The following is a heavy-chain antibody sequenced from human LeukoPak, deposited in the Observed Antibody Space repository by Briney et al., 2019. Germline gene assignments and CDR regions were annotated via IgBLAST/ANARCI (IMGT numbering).Heavy chain of an antibody. CDR1: GYTLTELS. CDR3: ATTYYDSSGYYYAAFDI. Sequence: ASVKVSCKVSGYTLTELSMHWVRQAPGKGLEWMGGFDPEDGETIYAQKSQGRVTMTEDTSTDTAYMELSSLRSEDTAVYYCATTYYDSSGYYYAAFDIWGQGTMVTVSS. D-gene: IGHD3-22*01. CDR2: FDPEDGET. J-gene: IGHJ3*02. V-gene: IGHV1-24*01.